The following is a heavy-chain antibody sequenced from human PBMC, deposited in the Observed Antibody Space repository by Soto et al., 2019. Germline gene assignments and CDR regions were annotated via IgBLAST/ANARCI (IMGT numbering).Heavy chain of an antibody. CDR1: GYTFTSYY. Sequence: ASVKVSCEASGYTFTSYYMHWVRQAPGQGLEWMGIINPSGGSTSYAQKFQGRVTMTRDTSTSTVYMELSSLRSEDTAVYYCARDLFWFVEEVVAAPRNYWGQGPLVPVSS. D-gene: IGHD2-15*01. J-gene: IGHJ4*02. CDR3: ARDLFWFVEEVVAAPRNY. V-gene: IGHV1-46*01. CDR2: INPSGGST.